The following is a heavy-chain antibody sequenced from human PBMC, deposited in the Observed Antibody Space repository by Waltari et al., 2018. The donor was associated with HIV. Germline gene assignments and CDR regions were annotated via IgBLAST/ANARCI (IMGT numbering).Heavy chain of an antibody. D-gene: IGHD3-22*01. Sequence: QVQLVESGGGVVQPGRSLSLSCAASGFTFSSYAMHWVRQAPGKGLEWVAVISYDGSNKYYADSVKGRFTISRDNSKNTLYLQMNSLRAEDTAVYYCARERGGLLLWGQGTLVTVSS. CDR3: ARERGGLLL. V-gene: IGHV3-30*01. CDR2: ISYDGSNK. CDR1: GFTFSSYA. J-gene: IGHJ4*02.